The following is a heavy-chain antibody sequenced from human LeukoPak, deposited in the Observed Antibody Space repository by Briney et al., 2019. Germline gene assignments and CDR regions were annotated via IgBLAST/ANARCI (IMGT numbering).Heavy chain of an antibody. D-gene: IGHD5-12*01. CDR3: ARGAYPGYSGYEDGDFDY. J-gene: IGHJ4*02. V-gene: IGHV4-31*03. Sequence: SETLSLTCTVSGGSISSGGNYWSWIPQHPGKGLEWIRSIYDSGNNYYNPSLKRRVTISDDTSKNQFSLKLSPVTAADTAVYYCARGAYPGYSGYEDGDFDYWGQGTLVTVSS. CDR1: GGSISSGGNY. CDR2: IYDSGNN.